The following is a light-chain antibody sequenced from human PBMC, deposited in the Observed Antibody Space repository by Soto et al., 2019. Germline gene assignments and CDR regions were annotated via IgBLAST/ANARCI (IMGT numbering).Light chain of an antibody. CDR1: QSVGSN. CDR3: QEYSSSPIN. V-gene: IGKV3-20*01. J-gene: IGKJ5*01. Sequence: EIVMTQSTSTLSVSRGDRATLSSRASQSVGSNLAWYQQKPGQAPRLLIYGASSRATGIPDRFSGGGSGTHFSLTISRLDPEDFAVYYCQEYSSSPINCGRGTRLEI. CDR2: GAS.